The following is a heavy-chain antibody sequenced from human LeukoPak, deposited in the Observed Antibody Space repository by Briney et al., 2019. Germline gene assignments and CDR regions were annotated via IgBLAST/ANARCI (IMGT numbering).Heavy chain of an antibody. CDR2: INPSDGGT. CDR1: GYTLTSYY. Sequence: ASVKVSCKASGYTLTSYYMHWVRQAPGQGLEWMGVINPSDGGTSYAQKFQGRVAMTRDTSTSTVYMGLSSLRSEDTAVYYCARDPCGDYYDSSGSCAFDFWGQGTMVIVSS. V-gene: IGHV1-46*01. CDR3: ARDPCGDYYDSSGSCAFDF. D-gene: IGHD3-22*01. J-gene: IGHJ3*01.